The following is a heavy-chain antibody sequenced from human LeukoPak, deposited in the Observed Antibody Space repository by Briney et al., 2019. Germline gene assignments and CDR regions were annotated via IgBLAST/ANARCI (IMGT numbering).Heavy chain of an antibody. D-gene: IGHD6-19*01. CDR2: IIPIFGTA. Sequence: SVKVSCKASGGTFSSYAISWVRQAPGQGLEWIGGIIPIFGTANYAQKFQGRVTITADESTSTAYMELSSLRSEDTAVYYCARSEIAVAALYYFDYWGQGTLVTVSS. CDR3: ARSEIAVAALYYFDY. J-gene: IGHJ4*02. V-gene: IGHV1-69*01. CDR1: GGTFSSYA.